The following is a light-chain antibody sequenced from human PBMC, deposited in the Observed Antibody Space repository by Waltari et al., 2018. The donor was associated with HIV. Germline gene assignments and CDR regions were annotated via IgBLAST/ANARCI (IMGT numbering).Light chain of an antibody. J-gene: IGKJ4*01. V-gene: IGKV1-39*01. Sequence: DIQMTQSPSSLFAPVGDRVTSPSRASQSISRFLNWYQQKPGKAPELLIYRTSILQSGVPSRFSGSGSGTDFTLTISNLQPEDFASYYCQQTYSTPLGLTFGGGTKVEIK. CDR2: RTS. CDR1: QSISRF. CDR3: QQTYSTPLGLT.